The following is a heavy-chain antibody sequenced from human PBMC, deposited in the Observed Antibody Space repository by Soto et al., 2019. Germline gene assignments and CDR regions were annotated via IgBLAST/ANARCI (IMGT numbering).Heavy chain of an antibody. V-gene: IGHV4-61*03. J-gene: IGHJ6*02. Sequence: PSETLSLTCIVSGDSVTSGSYYWTWLRQPPGKGLEWIGYISYTGRTKYNPSLQSRVTISVDTSKNDFSLNLSSVTAADTAVYFCAREWGLLPYYVMNVWGHETAVTVSS. CDR3: AREWGLLPYYVMNV. CDR2: ISYTGRT. D-gene: IGHD7-27*01. CDR1: GDSVTSGSYY.